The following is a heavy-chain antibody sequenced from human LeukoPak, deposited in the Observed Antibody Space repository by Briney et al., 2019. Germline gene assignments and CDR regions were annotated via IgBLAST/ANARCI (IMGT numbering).Heavy chain of an antibody. Sequence: PGWSLRLSCAASGYSFSSYGMQWVRQAPGKGLEWVAIWYDGSKKYYADSVKGRFTISRDDSKNTLYLQMNSLRAEDTAIYYCARDPGTLATYFDYWGPGTLVTVSS. CDR2: IWYDGSKK. D-gene: IGHD6-13*01. V-gene: IGHV3-33*01. CDR1: GYSFSSYG. CDR3: ARDPGTLATYFDY. J-gene: IGHJ4*02.